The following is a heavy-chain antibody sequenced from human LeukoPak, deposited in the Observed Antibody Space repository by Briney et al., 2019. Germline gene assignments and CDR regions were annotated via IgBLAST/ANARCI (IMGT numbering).Heavy chain of an antibody. CDR2: IYYSGST. CDR3: ARHLSDDYYYYGMDV. V-gene: IGHV4-59*08. Sequence: PSGTLCLSCTVSGGSLSSYYMSWVRQAPGKGLEWVGFIYYSGSTNYNPSLKSRVTISVDTSKNQFSLKLSSVTAADTAVYYCARHLSDDYYYYGMDVWGQGTTVTVSS. CDR1: GGSLSSYY. J-gene: IGHJ6*02.